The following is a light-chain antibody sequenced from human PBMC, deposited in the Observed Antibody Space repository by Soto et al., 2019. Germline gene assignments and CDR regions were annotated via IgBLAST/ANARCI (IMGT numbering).Light chain of an antibody. CDR3: QQYSSGPLT. CDR2: GSS. CDR1: QRVISNF. V-gene: IGKV3-20*01. J-gene: IGKJ4*01. Sequence: EIVLTQSAVSLSLSPGERATLSCSASQRVISNFLAWYQQKPGQAPRLLMYGSSIRATGIPDRFSGSGSGTDFALTISRLEPEDFAIYHCQQYSSGPLTFGGGTKVDIK.